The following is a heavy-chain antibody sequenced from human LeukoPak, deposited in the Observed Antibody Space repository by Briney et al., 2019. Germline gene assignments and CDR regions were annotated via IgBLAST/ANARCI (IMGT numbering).Heavy chain of an antibody. CDR2: ISVYNGHT. J-gene: IGHJ3*01. Sequence: GASLKVSCKASGYTFTSYGISWVRQAPGQGLEWLGWISVYNGHTNYAQKLQGRVTMTTDTSTTTAYMELRTLRSDGTAVYYCARGGRWELPRPYAFDVWGQGTVVTVSS. CDR3: ARGGRWELPRPYAFDV. V-gene: IGHV1-18*01. CDR1: GYTFTSYG. D-gene: IGHD1-26*01.